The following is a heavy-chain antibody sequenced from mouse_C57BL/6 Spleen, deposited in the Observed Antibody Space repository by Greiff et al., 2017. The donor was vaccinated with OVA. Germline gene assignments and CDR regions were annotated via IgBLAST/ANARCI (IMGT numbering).Heavy chain of an antibody. CDR1: GFTFSDYG. CDR3: ARNISYYDYDEGYFDV. Sequence: EVQVVESGGGLVKPGGSLKLSCAASGFTFSDYGMHWVRQAPEKGLEWVAYISSGSSTIYYADTVKGRITISRDNAKNTLCLQMTRLRSEDTAMYYCARNISYYDYDEGYFDVWGTGTTVTVSS. V-gene: IGHV5-17*01. CDR2: ISSGSSTI. J-gene: IGHJ1*03. D-gene: IGHD2-4*01.